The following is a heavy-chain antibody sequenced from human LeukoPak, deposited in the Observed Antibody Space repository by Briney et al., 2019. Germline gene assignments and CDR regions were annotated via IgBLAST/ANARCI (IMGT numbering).Heavy chain of an antibody. CDR3: ARDGGIAVAGLDY. Sequence: SVKVSCKASGGTFSSYAISWVRQAPGQGLEWMGRIIPILGIANYAQKFQGRVTITADKSTSTAYMELSSPRSEDTAVYYCARDGGIAVAGLDYWGQGTLVTVSS. CDR1: GGTFSSYA. J-gene: IGHJ4*02. D-gene: IGHD6-19*01. CDR2: IIPILGIA. V-gene: IGHV1-69*04.